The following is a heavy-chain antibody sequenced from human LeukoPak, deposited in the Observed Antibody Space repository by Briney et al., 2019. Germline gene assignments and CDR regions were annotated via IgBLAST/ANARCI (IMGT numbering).Heavy chain of an antibody. J-gene: IGHJ5*02. D-gene: IGHD3-3*01. CDR1: GGSISSGSYY. V-gene: IGHV4-61*02. Sequence: PSQTLSLTCTVSGGSISSGSYYWSWIRQPAGKGLEWIGRIYTSGSTNYNPSLKSRVTISVDTSKNQFSLKLSSVTAADTAVYYCARLYYDFWSPQGWFDPWGQGTLVTVSS. CDR3: ARLYYDFWSPQGWFDP. CDR2: IYTSGST.